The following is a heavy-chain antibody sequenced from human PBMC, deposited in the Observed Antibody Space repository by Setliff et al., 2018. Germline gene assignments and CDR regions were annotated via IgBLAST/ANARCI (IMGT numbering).Heavy chain of an antibody. V-gene: IGHV1-69*05. CDR3: ARSPAVLGIVYLDP. CDR1: GDSFNNYA. Sequence: SVKVSCKASGDSFNNYAISWVRRAPGQGLEWMGGIIPMFGTPAYAQKFQDRVTITTDESTSTAYMELDSLRSEDTAVYYCARSPAVLGIVYLDPWGQGTLVTVSS. J-gene: IGHJ5*02. CDR2: IIPMFGTP. D-gene: IGHD2-15*01.